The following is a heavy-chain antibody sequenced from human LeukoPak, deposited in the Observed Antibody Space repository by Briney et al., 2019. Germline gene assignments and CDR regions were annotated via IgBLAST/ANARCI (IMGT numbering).Heavy chain of an antibody. D-gene: IGHD6-19*01. Sequence: GRSLRLSCAASGFTFDDYAMHWVRQAPGKGLEWVSGISWNSGSIGYADSVKGRFTISRDNAKNSLYLQMNSLRAEDTALYYCAAAIAVGGFDYWGQGTLVTVSS. J-gene: IGHJ4*02. CDR3: AAAIAVGGFDY. V-gene: IGHV3-9*01. CDR1: GFTFDDYA. CDR2: ISWNSGSI.